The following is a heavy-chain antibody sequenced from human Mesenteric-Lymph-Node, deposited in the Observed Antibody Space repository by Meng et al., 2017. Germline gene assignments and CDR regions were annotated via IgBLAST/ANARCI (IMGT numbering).Heavy chain of an antibody. V-gene: IGHV4-39*07. Sequence: SETLSLTCPVSGGSISSSSYYWGWIRQPPGKGLYWIGSIYYSGSTYYNPSLKSRVTISVDTSKNQFSLKLSSVTAADTAVYYCARGRGYSYGDDYWGQGTLVTVSS. CDR2: IYYSGST. D-gene: IGHD5-18*01. CDR3: ARGRGYSYGDDY. CDR1: GGSISSSSYY. J-gene: IGHJ4*02.